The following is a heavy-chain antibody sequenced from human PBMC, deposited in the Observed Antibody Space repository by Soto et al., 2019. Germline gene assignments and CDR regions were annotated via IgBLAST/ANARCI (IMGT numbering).Heavy chain of an antibody. CDR1: GFTFSSYA. CDR2: IGGSGDST. V-gene: IGHV3-23*01. CDR3: AKVLDASMVVNGYLY. Sequence: GGSLRLPCAASGFTFSSYAMSWVRQAPGKGLEWVSAIGGSGDSTYYADSVKGRLTISRDNSKNTLYLQVNSLRAEDTAVYYCAKVLDASMVVNGYLYWGQGTLVTVSS. D-gene: IGHD5-18*01. J-gene: IGHJ4*02.